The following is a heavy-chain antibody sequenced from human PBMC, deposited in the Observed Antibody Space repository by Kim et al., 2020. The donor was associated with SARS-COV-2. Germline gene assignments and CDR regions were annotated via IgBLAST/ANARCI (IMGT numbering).Heavy chain of an antibody. CDR2: IYYSGST. V-gene: IGHV4-39*01. CDR3: ASLRIEMATVYFDY. D-gene: IGHD4-4*01. CDR1: GGSISSSSYY. J-gene: IGHJ4*02. Sequence: SETLSLTCTVSGGSISSSSYYWGWIRQPPGKGLEWIGSIYYSGSTYYNPSLKSRVTISVDTSKNQFSLKLSSVTAADTAVYYCASLRIEMATVYFDYWGQGTLVTVSS.